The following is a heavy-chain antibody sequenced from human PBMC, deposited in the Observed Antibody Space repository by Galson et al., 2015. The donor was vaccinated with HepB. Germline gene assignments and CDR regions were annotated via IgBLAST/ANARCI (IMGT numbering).Heavy chain of an antibody. CDR3: ARSWDTDVTSNFDY. J-gene: IGHJ4*02. D-gene: IGHD5-18*01. CDR1: GFTYNNYW. CDR2: IKQDGSEK. V-gene: IGHV3-7*03. Sequence: SLRLSCAVSGFTYNNYWMSWVRQAPGRGLEWVANIKQDGSEKYYVDSVEGRFTVSRDNDKKTLYLDMNALSVEDTAVYYCARSWDTDVTSNFDYWGQGALVTVSS.